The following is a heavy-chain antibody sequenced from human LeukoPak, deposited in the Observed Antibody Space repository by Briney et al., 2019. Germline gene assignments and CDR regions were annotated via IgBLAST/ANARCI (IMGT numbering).Heavy chain of an antibody. V-gene: IGHV3-7*01. J-gene: IGHJ3*02. CDR3: ARDTSPSSGSTYFDAFDM. D-gene: IGHD1-1*01. CDR2: IKRDGSQI. CDR1: GFTFSNDW. Sequence: AGGSLRPSCVSSGFTFSNDWMTWVRQAPGKGLEWVANIKRDGSQIHYADSGKGRFTISRDNTKLFLQMNSLRVEDTARYYCARDTSPSSGSTYFDAFDMWGQGTMVSVSS.